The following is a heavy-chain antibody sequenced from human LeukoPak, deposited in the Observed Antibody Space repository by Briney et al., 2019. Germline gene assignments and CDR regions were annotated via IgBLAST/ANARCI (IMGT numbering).Heavy chain of an antibody. D-gene: IGHD6-19*01. CDR2: INHSGST. CDR1: GGSFSGYY. J-gene: IGHJ4*02. Sequence: SETLSLTCAVYGGSFSGYYWSWIRQPPGKGLEWIGEINHSGSTNYNPSLKSRVTISVDTSKNQFSLKLSSVTAADTAVYYCARASHSSGWYGPFDYWGQGTLVTVSS. V-gene: IGHV4-34*01. CDR3: ARASHSSGWYGPFDY.